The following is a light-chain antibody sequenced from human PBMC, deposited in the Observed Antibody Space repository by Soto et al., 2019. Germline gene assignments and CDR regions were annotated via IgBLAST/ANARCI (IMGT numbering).Light chain of an antibody. CDR3: QQASSFPHT. CDR2: TAS. Sequence: DIQMTQSPSSVSASVGDRVTITCRASQGISKWLAWYQQRPGRAPKLLISTASTLRSGVPSRFSGSGSGTDFTLPITSLQPEDSANYYCQQASSFPHTVGQGTNVEI. V-gene: IGKV1-12*01. CDR1: QGISKW. J-gene: IGKJ2*01.